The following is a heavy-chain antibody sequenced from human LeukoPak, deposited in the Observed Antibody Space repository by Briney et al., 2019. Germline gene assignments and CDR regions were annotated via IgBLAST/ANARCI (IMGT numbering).Heavy chain of an antibody. J-gene: IGHJ4*02. CDR3: AKAFGDGYNYDFDY. CDR1: GYTFTSDG. D-gene: IGHD5-24*01. Sequence: SCKASGYTFTSDGISWVRQAPGKGLEWVSAISGSGGSTYYADSVKGRFTISRDNSKNTLYLQMNSLRAEDTAVYYCAKAFGDGYNYDFDYWGQGTLVTVSS. V-gene: IGHV3-23*01. CDR2: ISGSGGST.